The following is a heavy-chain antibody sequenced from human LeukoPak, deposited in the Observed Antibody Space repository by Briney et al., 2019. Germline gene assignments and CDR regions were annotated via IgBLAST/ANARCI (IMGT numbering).Heavy chain of an antibody. V-gene: IGHV1-2*02. Sequence: ASVAVSCKASGYTFTGYYMHWVRQAPGQGLEWMGWINPNSGGTNYAQKFQGRVTMTRDTSISTAYMELSRLRSDDTAVYYCARAEPSGYDRAFDYWGQGTLVTVSS. CDR3: ARAEPSGYDRAFDY. J-gene: IGHJ4*02. CDR1: GYTFTGYY. D-gene: IGHD5-12*01. CDR2: INPNSGGT.